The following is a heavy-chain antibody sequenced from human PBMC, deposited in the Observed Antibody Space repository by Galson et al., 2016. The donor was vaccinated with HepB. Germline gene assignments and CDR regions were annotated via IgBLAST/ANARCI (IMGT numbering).Heavy chain of an antibody. CDR2: VFHDGST. Sequence: SETLSLTCTVSSGAISVYYWTWIRQSPGKGLEWIGYVFHDGSTDYNPSLNSRVTMSLDTSRNQFSLRLNSVTAADTAAYYCVKVRDGGMFDRWGQGILVTVSS. CDR1: SGAISVYY. V-gene: IGHV4-59*01. J-gene: IGHJ5*02. CDR3: VKVRDGGMFDR. D-gene: IGHD5-24*01.